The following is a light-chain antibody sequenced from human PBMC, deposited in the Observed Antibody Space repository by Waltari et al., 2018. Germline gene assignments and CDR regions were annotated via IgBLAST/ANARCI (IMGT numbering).Light chain of an antibody. V-gene: IGKV3-20*01. CDR1: QSFSSSY. Sequence: EIVLTQSPGTLSLFLGERATLSCRASQSFSSSYVAWYQQKPDLAPRLLIVDASSRATGIPDSFSASWSATDFTLTISRLEAEDVAMYYCQQYSGSPESFGQGTRLEI. CDR3: QQYSGSPES. J-gene: IGKJ2*03. CDR2: DAS.